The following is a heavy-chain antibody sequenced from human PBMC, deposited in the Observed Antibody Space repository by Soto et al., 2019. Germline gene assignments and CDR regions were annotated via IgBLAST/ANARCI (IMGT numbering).Heavy chain of an antibody. CDR3: AGGDTYYALGV. D-gene: IGHD5-18*01. V-gene: IGHV3-30-3*01. CDR1: GFTFSNYI. Sequence: QLQLVESGGGVVQPGRSLRLSCEASGFTFSNYIMHWVRQAPGKGLEWVAFISYDGSNKDYADSVKGGFTISRDNSKNTLYLQLSGLRPEDTAVYYCAGGDTYYALGVWGQGTTVTVSS. J-gene: IGHJ6*02. CDR2: ISYDGSNK.